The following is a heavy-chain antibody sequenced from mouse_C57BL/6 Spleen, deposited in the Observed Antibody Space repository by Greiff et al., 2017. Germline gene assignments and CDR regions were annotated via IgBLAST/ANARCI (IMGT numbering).Heavy chain of an antibody. CDR1: GFTFSDYG. Sequence: EVQLVESGGGLVKPGGSLKLSCAASGFTFSDYGMHWVRQAPETGLEWVAYISRGSSTIYYADTVKGRFTISRDNAKITLILQMTRLRSEDTAMYYCAREDAMDYWGQGTSVTVSS. CDR3: AREDAMDY. CDR2: ISRGSSTI. V-gene: IGHV5-17*01. J-gene: IGHJ4*01.